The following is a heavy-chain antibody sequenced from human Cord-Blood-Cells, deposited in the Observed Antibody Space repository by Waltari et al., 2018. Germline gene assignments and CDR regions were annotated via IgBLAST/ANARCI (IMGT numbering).Heavy chain of an antibody. D-gene: IGHD2-15*01. V-gene: IGHV1-8*03. J-gene: IGHJ6*03. Sequence: QVQLVQSGAEVKKPGASVKVSCKASGYTFTSYEFNWVRQATGQGLEWMGWMNPNSGNTGYAQKFQGRVTISRNTSISTAYMELSSLRSEDTAVYYCARGLGGYDYYYYMDVWGKGTTVTVSS. CDR1: GYTFTSYE. CDR2: MNPNSGNT. CDR3: ARGLGGYDYYYYMDV.